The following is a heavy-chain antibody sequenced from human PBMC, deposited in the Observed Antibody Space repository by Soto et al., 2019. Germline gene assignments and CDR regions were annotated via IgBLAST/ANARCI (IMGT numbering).Heavy chain of an antibody. D-gene: IGHD5-12*01. J-gene: IGHJ4*02. Sequence: HPGGSLRLSCTASGFTLGDYAMSWVRRAPGKGLEWVGFMRSKAYGETTEYPASVKGRFTISRDDSKSIAYLQMNSLKTEDTAVYYCSYSKYSGDDSGRRDYLDYWGQGTLVTVSS. CDR2: MRSKAYGETT. CDR3: SYSKYSGDDSGRRDYLDY. V-gene: IGHV3-49*04. CDR1: GFTLGDYA.